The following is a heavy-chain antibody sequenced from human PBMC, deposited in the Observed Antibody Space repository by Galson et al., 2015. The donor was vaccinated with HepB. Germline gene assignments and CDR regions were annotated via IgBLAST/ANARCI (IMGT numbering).Heavy chain of an antibody. CDR1: GYTFTRYA. CDR3: VRESVVVPTATPYYFDY. V-gene: IGHV1-3*01. Sequence: SVKVSCKASGYTFTRYAIHWVRQAPGQRLEWMGWINAGNGNIKYSQKFQGGVTITRDTSANTAYMELSRLRSEDSGVFYCVRESVVVPTATPYYFDYWGQGTLVTVSS. CDR2: INAGNGNI. J-gene: IGHJ4*02. D-gene: IGHD2-2*01.